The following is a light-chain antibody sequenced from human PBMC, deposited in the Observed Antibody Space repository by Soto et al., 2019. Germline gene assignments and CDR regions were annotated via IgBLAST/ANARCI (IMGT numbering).Light chain of an antibody. J-gene: IGKJ1*01. CDR3: QQSFSTPWT. CDR2: GAF. V-gene: IGKV1-39*01. Sequence: DIQMTQSPSSLSASVGDRVTITCRASQRISSYLGWYQQKPGKAPKLLIYGAFNLQSGVPSRFSGSGSGTDFTLTISSLQPEDFATYYCQQSFSTPWTFGQGTKVEIK. CDR1: QRISSY.